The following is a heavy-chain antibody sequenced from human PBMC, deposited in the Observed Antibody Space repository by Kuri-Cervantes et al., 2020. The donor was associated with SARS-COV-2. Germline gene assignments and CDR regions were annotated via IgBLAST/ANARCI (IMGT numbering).Heavy chain of an antibody. V-gene: IGHV1-18*01. CDR1: GGTFSSYA. D-gene: IGHD3-3*01. Sequence: ASVKVSCKASGGTFSSYAISWVRQAPGQGLEWMGGIIPIFGNTNYAQKLQGRVTMTTDTSTSTAYMELRSLRSDDTAVYYCARDPDFWSGYYDFDYWGQGTLVTVSS. CDR2: IIPIFGNT. CDR3: ARDPDFWSGYYDFDY. J-gene: IGHJ4*02.